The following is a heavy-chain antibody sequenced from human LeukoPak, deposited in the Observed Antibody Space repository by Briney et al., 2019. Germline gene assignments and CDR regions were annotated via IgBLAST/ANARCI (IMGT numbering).Heavy chain of an antibody. Sequence: SETLSLTCAVYGGSFSGYYWSWIRQPPGKGLEWIGEINHSGSTNYNPSLKSRVAISVDTSKNQFSLKLSSVTAADTAVYYCARVGADGSGFLFDYWGQGTLVTVSS. CDR3: ARVGADGSGFLFDY. V-gene: IGHV4-34*01. J-gene: IGHJ4*02. D-gene: IGHD3-10*01. CDR2: INHSGST. CDR1: GGSFSGYY.